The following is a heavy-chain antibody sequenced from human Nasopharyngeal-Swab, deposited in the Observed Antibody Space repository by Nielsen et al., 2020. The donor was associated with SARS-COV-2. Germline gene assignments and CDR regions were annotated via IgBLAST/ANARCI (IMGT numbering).Heavy chain of an antibody. CDR3: ARVGSGYGYIDS. CDR2: IYYSGKT. V-gene: IGHV4-59*01. J-gene: IGHJ4*02. D-gene: IGHD5-12*01. CDR1: GGSILNYY. Sequence: SETLSLTCTVSGGSILNYYWSWIRQPPGKGLEYIGYIYYSGKTNYNPSLKSRVTISVDTSKNQFSLKLNSVTAADTAVYYCARVGSGYGYIDSWGQGILVTVSS.